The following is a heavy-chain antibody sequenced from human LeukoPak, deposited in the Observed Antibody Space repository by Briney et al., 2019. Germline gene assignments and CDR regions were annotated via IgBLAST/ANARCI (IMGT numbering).Heavy chain of an antibody. CDR2: INWNGGST. V-gene: IGHV3-20*04. D-gene: IGHD6-19*01. CDR1: GFTFDDYG. Sequence: GGSLRLSCAASGFTFDDYGMSSVRQAPGKGLEWVSGINWNGGSTGYADSVKGRFTISRHNAKNSLYLQMNSLRAEDTALYYCARVAVAGTFFYFDYWGQGTLVTVSS. J-gene: IGHJ4*02. CDR3: ARVAVAGTFFYFDY.